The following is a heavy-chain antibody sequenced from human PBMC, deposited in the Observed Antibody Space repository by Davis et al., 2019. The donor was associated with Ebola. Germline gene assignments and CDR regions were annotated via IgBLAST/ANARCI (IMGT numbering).Heavy chain of an antibody. J-gene: IGHJ5*02. D-gene: IGHD1-14*01. CDR1: GGSVSSGGDY. CDR3: ATDSDRALNWFDP. V-gene: IGHV4-31*03. CDR2: IYYTGRT. Sequence: PSETLSLTCTVSGGSVSSGGDYWSWIRQHPGKGLEWIGFIYYTGRTYYNPSLQSRVSMSVDASKNQFSLKLSSVTAADTAVYYCATDSDRALNWFDPWGQGILVTVSS.